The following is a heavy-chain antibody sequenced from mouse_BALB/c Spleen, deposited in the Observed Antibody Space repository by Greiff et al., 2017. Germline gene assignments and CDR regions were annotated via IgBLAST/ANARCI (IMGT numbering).Heavy chain of an antibody. J-gene: IGHJ1*01. CDR2: ILPGSGST. V-gene: IGHV1-9*01. CDR3: ARFLRLRPHWYFDV. Sequence: VKLQQSGAELMKPGASVKISCKATGYTFSSYWIEWVKQRPGHGLEWIGEILPGSGSTNYNETFKGKATFTADTSSNTAYMQLSSLTSEDSAVYYCARFLRLRPHWYFDVWGAGTTVTVSS. CDR1: GYTFSSYW. D-gene: IGHD1-2*01.